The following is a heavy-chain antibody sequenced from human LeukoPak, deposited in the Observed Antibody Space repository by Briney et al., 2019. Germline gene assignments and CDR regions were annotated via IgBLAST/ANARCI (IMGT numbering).Heavy chain of an antibody. J-gene: IGHJ4*02. CDR3: ARSRIPSGSVLGY. D-gene: IGHD1-26*01. CDR1: GFTFSSYG. V-gene: IGHV3-33*01. Sequence: GRSLTLSCAASGFTFSSYGMHWVRQAPGQGLEGVAVIWYDGSNNYYADSVKGRFTISRDNSKNTLYFEMNSLRAEDTAVYYCARSRIPSGSVLGYWGEGTLVTVSS. CDR2: IWYDGSNN.